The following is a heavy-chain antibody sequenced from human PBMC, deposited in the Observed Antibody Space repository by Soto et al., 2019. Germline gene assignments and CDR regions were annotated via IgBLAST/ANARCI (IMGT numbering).Heavy chain of an antibody. D-gene: IGHD3-16*01. Sequence: PSETLSLTCNVSGASMRSYSWTWMRLSPGKGLEWIGDIFYSGSSNLNPSLRSRLSISIDTSKNKFSLMLKSVTAADTAVYYCARDLGCCGLDVWGQGTTVTVSS. CDR2: IFYSGSS. CDR1: GASMRSYS. J-gene: IGHJ6*02. V-gene: IGHV4-59*01. CDR3: ARDLGCCGLDV.